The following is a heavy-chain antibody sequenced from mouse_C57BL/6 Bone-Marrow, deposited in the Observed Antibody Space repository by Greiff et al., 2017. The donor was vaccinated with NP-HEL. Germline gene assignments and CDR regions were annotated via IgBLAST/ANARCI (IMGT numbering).Heavy chain of an antibody. V-gene: IGHV3-6*01. D-gene: IGHD2-4*01. J-gene: IGHJ2*01. CDR3: SRTPIYYDFPFDY. CDR1: GYSITSGYY. Sequence: EVQLVESGPGLVKPSQSLSLTCSVTGYSITSGYYWNWIRQFPGNKLEWVGYISYDGSNNYNPSLSNRISITRTTSNNQFFLKLNSVTTQDTATYYCSRTPIYYDFPFDYWGQGTTLTVSS. CDR2: ISYDGSN.